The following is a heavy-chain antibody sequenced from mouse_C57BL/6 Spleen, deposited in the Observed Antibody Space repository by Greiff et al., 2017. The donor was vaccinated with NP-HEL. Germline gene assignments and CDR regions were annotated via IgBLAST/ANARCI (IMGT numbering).Heavy chain of an antibody. V-gene: IGHV1-74*01. J-gene: IGHJ4*01. CDR2: IHPSDSDT. CDR1: GYTFTSYW. CDR3: ALITSVVALYAMEY. D-gene: IGHD1-3*01. Sequence: VQLQQPGAELVKPGASVKVSCKASGYTFTSYWMHWVKQRPGQGLEWIGRIHPSDSDTNYNQKFKGKATLTVDKSSSTAYMQLSSLTSEDSAVYYCALITSVVALYAMEYWGQGTPVTVSS.